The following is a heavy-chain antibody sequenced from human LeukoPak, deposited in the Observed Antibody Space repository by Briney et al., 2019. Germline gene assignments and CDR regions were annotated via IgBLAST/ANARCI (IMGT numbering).Heavy chain of an antibody. J-gene: IGHJ4*02. Sequence: GGSLKLSCAASGFTFSGSAMHWVRQASGKGLEWVGRIRSKANSYATAYAASVKGRFTISRDDSKNTAYLQMNSLKTEYTAVYYCTRLLGYCSSTSCQRHFDYWGQGTLVTVSS. V-gene: IGHV3-73*01. CDR1: GFTFSGSA. CDR2: IRSKANSYAT. D-gene: IGHD2-2*01. CDR3: TRLLGYCSSTSCQRHFDY.